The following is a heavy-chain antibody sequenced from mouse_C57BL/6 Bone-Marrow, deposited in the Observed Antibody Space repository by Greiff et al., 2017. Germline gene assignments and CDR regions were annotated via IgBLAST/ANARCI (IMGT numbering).Heavy chain of an antibody. D-gene: IGHD2-1*01. V-gene: IGHV1-81*01. CDR1: GYTFTSYG. J-gene: IGHJ3*01. CDR3: ARYYGNYLAWFAY. Sequence: QVQLQQSGAELARPGASVKLSCKASGYTFTSYGISWVKQRTGQGLEWIGEIYPRSGNTYYNEKFKCKDTLTADKSSSTAYMELRSLTSEDSAVYFCARYYGNYLAWFAYWGQGTLVTVSA. CDR2: IYPRSGNT.